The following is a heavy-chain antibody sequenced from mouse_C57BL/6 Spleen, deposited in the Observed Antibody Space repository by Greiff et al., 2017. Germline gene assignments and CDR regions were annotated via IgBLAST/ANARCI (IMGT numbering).Heavy chain of an antibody. D-gene: IGHD2-3*01. CDR3: TRWLLPFAY. Sequence: QVQLKESGAELVRPGASVTLSCKASGYTFTDYEMHWVKQTPVHGLEWIGAIDPETGGTAYNQKFKGKAILTADKSSSTAYMELRSLTSEDSAVYYCTRWLLPFAYWGQGTLVTVSA. V-gene: IGHV1-15*01. J-gene: IGHJ3*01. CDR2: IDPETGGT. CDR1: GYTFTDYE.